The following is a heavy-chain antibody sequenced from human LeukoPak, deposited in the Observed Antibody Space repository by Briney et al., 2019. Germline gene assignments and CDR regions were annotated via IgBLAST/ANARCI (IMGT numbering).Heavy chain of an antibody. V-gene: IGHV3-7*01. J-gene: IGHJ4*02. D-gene: IGHD2-2*01. CDR3: ATGRSCPTCYLPDY. Sequence: GSLRLSCAASGFTFTSQWMSWVRQAPGKGLEGVANINQDGGEKYFLDSVKGRFTISRDNAMNSLYLQMNSLRAEDTAFYCATGRSCPTCYLPDYWGQGTLVTVSS. CDR2: INQDGGEK. CDR1: GFTFTSQW.